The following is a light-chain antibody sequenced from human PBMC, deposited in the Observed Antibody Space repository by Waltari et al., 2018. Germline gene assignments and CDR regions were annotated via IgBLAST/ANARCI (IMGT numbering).Light chain of an antibody. CDR2: DAS. J-gene: IGKJ1*01. Sequence: DIVLTQSPATLSLSPGERATLACRASQSVSSYLAWYQKKPGQAPRLLTYDASSRATGIPARFSGSGSGTDFTLTISSLEPEDFAVYYCQQRSNWPRTFGQGTKVEIK. CDR1: QSVSSY. CDR3: QQRSNWPRT. V-gene: IGKV3-11*01.